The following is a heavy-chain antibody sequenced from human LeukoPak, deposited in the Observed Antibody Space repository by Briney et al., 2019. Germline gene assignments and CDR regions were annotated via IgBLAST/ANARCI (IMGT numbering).Heavy chain of an antibody. CDR1: GYTFTSYG. V-gene: IGHV1-18*01. CDR3: ARREYCSSTSCYNGEDY. CDR2: ISAYNGNT. J-gene: IGHJ4*02. D-gene: IGHD2-2*02. Sequence: ASVKVSCKASGYTFTSYGISWVRQAPGQGLEWMGWISAYNGNTNYAQKLQGRVTMTTDTSTSTAYMELRSLRSDDTAVYYCARREYCSSTSCYNGEDYWGQGTLVTVSS.